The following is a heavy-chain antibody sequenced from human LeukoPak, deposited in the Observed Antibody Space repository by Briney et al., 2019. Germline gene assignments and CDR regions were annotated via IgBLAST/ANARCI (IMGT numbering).Heavy chain of an antibody. CDR1: GGSISSSTFY. J-gene: IGHJ6*03. CDR3: ARTHELSVDTAMVSYYYMDV. Sequence: SETLSLTCTVSGGSISSSTFYWGWIRQPPGKGLEWVGNIFYTGTTYYNPSLKSRVTVSVDTSQNQFSLKLSSVTATDTAVYYCARTHELSVDTAMVSYYYMDVWGRGTTVTVSS. D-gene: IGHD5-18*01. CDR2: IFYTGTT. V-gene: IGHV4-39*01.